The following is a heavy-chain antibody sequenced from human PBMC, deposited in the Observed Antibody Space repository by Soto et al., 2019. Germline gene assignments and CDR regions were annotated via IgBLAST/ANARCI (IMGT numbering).Heavy chain of an antibody. CDR2: ISGSGGST. Sequence: PGGSLRLSCAASGFHFSSYAMSWVRQAPGKGLEWVSAISGSGGSTYYADSVKGRFTISRDNSKNTLYLQMNSLRAEDTAIYYCAKEGYCSGGSCLGFDYWGQGTLVTVSS. D-gene: IGHD2-15*01. CDR1: GFHFSSYA. V-gene: IGHV3-23*01. CDR3: AKEGYCSGGSCLGFDY. J-gene: IGHJ4*02.